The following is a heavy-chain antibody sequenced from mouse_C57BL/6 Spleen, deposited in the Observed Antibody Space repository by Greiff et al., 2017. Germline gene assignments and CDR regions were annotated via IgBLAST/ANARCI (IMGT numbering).Heavy chain of an antibody. Sequence: VKLQQSGAELVRPGASVTLSCKASGYTFTDYEMHWVKQTPVHGLEWIGAIDPETGGTAYNQKFKGKAILTADKSSSTAYMELRSLTSEDSAVYYCTRPSLYAMDYWGQGTSVTVSS. CDR3: TRPSLYAMDY. CDR2: IDPETGGT. V-gene: IGHV1-15*01. CDR1: GYTFTDYE. J-gene: IGHJ4*01.